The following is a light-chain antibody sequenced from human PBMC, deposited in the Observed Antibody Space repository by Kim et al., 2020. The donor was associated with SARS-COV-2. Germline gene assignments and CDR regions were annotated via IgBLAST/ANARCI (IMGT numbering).Light chain of an antibody. V-gene: IGLV2-8*01. CDR1: TRDVGGYNY. CDR3: SSYAGSNNLV. J-gene: IGLJ2*01. CDR2: EVS. Sequence: GQAVTLSCAETTRDVGGYNYVSWYQQHPGKAPKLIIYEVSKRPSGVPDRFSGSKSGNTGSLTVSGLQAEDEADCYCSSYAGSNNLVFGGGTQLTVL.